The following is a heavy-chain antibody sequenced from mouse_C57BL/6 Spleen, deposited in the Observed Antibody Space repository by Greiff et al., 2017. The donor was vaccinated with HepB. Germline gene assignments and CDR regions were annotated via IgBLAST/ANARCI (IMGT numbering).Heavy chain of an antibody. J-gene: IGHJ1*03. CDR2: ITPNNGGT. CDR1: GYTFTDYN. D-gene: IGHD1-1*01. V-gene: IGHV1-22*01. Sequence: EVQLQQSGPELVKPGASVKMSCKASGYTFTDYNMHWVKQSHGKSLEWIGYITPNNGGTSYNQKFKGKATLTVNKSSSTAYMELRSLTSEDSAVYYCARSLPYYYGSSYDWYFDVWGTGTTVTVSS. CDR3: ARSLPYYYGSSYDWYFDV.